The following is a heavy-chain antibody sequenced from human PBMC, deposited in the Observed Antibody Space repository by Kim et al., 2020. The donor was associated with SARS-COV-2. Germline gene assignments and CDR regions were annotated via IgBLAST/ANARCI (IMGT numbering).Heavy chain of an antibody. Sequence: TSYAQKFQGRVTMTRDTSTSTVYMELSSLRSEDTAVYYCARPGYSYGIDYWGQGTLVTVSS. D-gene: IGHD5-18*01. V-gene: IGHV1-46*01. CDR2: T. CDR3: ARPGYSYGIDY. J-gene: IGHJ4*02.